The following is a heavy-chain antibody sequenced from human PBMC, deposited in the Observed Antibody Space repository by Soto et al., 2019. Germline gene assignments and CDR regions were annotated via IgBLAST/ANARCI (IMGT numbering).Heavy chain of an antibody. CDR2: IYYSWKT. Sequence: AETLTLTCTVSVYTFTIFAYYCIWVRHPTRNSLDCVVHIYYSWKTYYSPSVKIRVTISLNTPNKQFSLKVTSVTAADTAMYYCAMIPVDTFMIYWFDPWGKGTLVTVS. J-gene: IGHJ5*01. V-gene: IGHV4-61*08. CDR3: AMIPVDTFMIYWFDP. D-gene: IGHD3-16*01. CDR1: VYTFTIFAYY.